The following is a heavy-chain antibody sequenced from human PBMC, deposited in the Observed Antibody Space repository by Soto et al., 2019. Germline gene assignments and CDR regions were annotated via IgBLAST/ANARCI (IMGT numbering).Heavy chain of an antibody. Sequence: QVQLQQWGAGLLKPSETLSLTCAVYGGSFSGYYWSWIRQPPGKGLEWIGEINHSGSTNYNPSLKSRVTISVDTSKNQFSLKLSSVTAADTAVYYCARSSWYTTFDYWGQGTLVTVSS. CDR2: INHSGST. V-gene: IGHV4-34*01. CDR1: GGSFSGYY. J-gene: IGHJ4*02. D-gene: IGHD6-13*01. CDR3: ARSSWYTTFDY.